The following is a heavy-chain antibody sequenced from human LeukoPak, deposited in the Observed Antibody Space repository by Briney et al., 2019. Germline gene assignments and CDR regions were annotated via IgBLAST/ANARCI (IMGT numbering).Heavy chain of an antibody. D-gene: IGHD5-24*01. V-gene: IGHV3-30*02. Sequence: PGGSLRLSCAASGFTFSSYGMHWVRQAPGKGLGWVAFIRYDGSNKYYADSVKGRFTISRDNSKNTLYLQMNSLRAEDTAVYYCAKRSRGAYYYYYYMDVWGKGTTVTISS. J-gene: IGHJ6*03. CDR2: IRYDGSNK. CDR1: GFTFSSYG. CDR3: AKRSRGAYYYYYYMDV.